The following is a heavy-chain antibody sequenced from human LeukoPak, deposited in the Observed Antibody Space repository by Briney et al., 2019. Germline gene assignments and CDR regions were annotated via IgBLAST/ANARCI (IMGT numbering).Heavy chain of an antibody. J-gene: IGHJ4*02. CDR1: GFTVGSTY. CDR3: ARATLDN. V-gene: IGHV3-53*01. CDR2: IYSGGGT. Sequence: GGSLRLSCAASGFTVGSTYISWVRQAPGKGLEWVSVIYSGGGTKYADSVKARFTISRDNSKNTVYLQMNNLRAEDTAVYYCARATLDNWGQGTLVTVSS.